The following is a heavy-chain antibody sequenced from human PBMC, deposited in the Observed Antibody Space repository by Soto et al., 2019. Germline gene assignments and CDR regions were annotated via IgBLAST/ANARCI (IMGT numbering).Heavy chain of an antibody. D-gene: IGHD6-19*01. CDR1: GYTFTNYA. CDR2: INPSSGGT. J-gene: IGHJ4*02. V-gene: IGHV1-2*04. CDR3: ARGGRAIAVAGTVFDY. Sequence: ASVKVSCKASGYTFTNYAMHWVRQAPGQGLEWMGWINPSSGGTNYAQKFQGWVTMTRDTSISTAYMELSRLRSDDTAVYYCARGGRAIAVAGTVFDYWGQGTLVTVSS.